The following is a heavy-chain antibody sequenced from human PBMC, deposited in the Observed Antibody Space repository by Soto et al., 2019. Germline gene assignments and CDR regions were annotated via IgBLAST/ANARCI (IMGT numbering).Heavy chain of an antibody. CDR1: GGSIRSNNW. V-gene: IGHV4-4*02. CDR3: ARVFSGRYSDY. J-gene: IGHJ4*02. D-gene: IGHD1-26*01. Sequence: QVQLQESGPGLVKPSGTLSLTCAVSGGSIRSNNWWSWVRQPPGKGLEWIGEIFHSGSTNYNPSLKTRVTISADMSKNQFSLKLSSVTAADTAVYYCARVFSGRYSDYWGQGTLVTVSS. CDR2: IFHSGST.